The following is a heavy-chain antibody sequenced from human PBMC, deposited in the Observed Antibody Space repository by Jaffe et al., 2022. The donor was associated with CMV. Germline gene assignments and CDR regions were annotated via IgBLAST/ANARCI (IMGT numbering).Heavy chain of an antibody. D-gene: IGHD2-8*01. V-gene: IGHV3-21*01. CDR3: AGRSCSNGVCHFDY. J-gene: IGHJ4*02. Sequence: EVQLVESGGGLVKPGESLRLSCAASGFTFRTYSMSWVRQAPGKGLEWVSSISSGSGGIYYADSVRGRFTISRDNAKNSLYLQMNSLRAEDTAVYYCAGRSCSNGVCHFDYWGQGTLVTVSS. CDR1: GFTFRTYS. CDR2: ISSGSGGI.